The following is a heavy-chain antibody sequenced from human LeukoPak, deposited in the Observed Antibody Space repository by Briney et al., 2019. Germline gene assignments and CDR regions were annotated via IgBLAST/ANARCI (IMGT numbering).Heavy chain of an antibody. CDR3: AHRRGYYEYVWGTYRHGDFDY. CDR1: GFSLSTSGVG. J-gene: IGHJ4*02. CDR2: IYWDDDK. D-gene: IGHD3-16*02. Sequence: SGPTLVKPTQTLTLTCNFSGFSLSTSGVGVGWIRQPPGQALEWLALIYWDDDKHYSPSLKSRLTITKDTSGNQVVLTMTNMDPVDTATYYCAHRRGYYEYVWGTYRHGDFDYWGQGTLVTVSS. V-gene: IGHV2-5*02.